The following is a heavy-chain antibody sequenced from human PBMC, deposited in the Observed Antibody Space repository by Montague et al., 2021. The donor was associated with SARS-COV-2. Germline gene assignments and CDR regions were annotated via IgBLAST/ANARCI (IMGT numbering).Heavy chain of an antibody. CDR2: IYYSGST. CDR1: GGSISSSSYY. V-gene: IGHV4-39*01. CDR3: ARQENSSGWFKPDAFDI. J-gene: IGHJ3*02. D-gene: IGHD6-19*01. Sequence: SETLSLTCTVSGGSISSSSYYWGWIRQPPGKGLEWIGSIYYSGSTYYNPSLKSRVTISVDTSKNQFYLKLSSVTAADTAVYYCARQENSSGWFKPDAFDIWGQGTMLTVSS.